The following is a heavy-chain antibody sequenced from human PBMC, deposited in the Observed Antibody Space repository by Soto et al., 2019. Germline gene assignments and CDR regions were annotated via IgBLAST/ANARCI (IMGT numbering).Heavy chain of an antibody. D-gene: IGHD3-10*01. J-gene: IGHJ6*02. CDR1: GFTFSSYG. Sequence: QVQLVESGGGVVQPGRSLRLSCAASGFTFSSYGMHWVRQAPGKGLEWVAVIWYDGSNKYYADSVKGRFTISRDNSKNTLYLQMNSLRADDTAVYYCARETITMVRATWGYYYYGMDVWGQGTTVTVSS. CDR2: IWYDGSNK. CDR3: ARETITMVRATWGYYYYGMDV. V-gene: IGHV3-33*01.